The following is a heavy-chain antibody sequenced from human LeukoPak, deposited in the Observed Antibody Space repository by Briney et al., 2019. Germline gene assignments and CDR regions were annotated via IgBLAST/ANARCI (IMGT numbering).Heavy chain of an antibody. CDR2: INTVGGGT. CDR3: ARETDIAAAGNYFDY. D-gene: IGHD6-13*01. CDR1: GYILTSYY. V-gene: IGHV1-46*01. Sequence: AASVNVSCKASGYILTSYYMHWVRQAPGHRLEWMGIINTVGGGTTYAQKFQGRVTMTRDTSTTTVYMELSSLRSEDTAVYYCARETDIAAAGNYFDYWGQGTLVTVSS. J-gene: IGHJ4*02.